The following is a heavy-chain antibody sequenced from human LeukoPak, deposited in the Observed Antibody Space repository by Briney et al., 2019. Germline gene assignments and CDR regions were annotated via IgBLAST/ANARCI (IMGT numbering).Heavy chain of an antibody. D-gene: IGHD4-23*01. Sequence: LSLTCTVSGGSISSSSYYWGWIRQPPGKGLEWVSYISSSSSTIYYADSVKGRFTISRDNAKNSLYLQMNSLRAEDTAVYYCAPHPLIYGGNPVGFDYWGQGTLVTVSS. CDR2: ISSSSSTI. CDR1: GGSISSSSYY. CDR3: APHPLIYGGNPVGFDY. V-gene: IGHV3-11*04. J-gene: IGHJ4*02.